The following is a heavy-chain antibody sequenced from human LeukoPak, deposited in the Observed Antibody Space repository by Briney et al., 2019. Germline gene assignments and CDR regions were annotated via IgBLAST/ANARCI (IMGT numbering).Heavy chain of an antibody. J-gene: IGHJ4*02. D-gene: IGHD6-19*01. CDR1: GYTFTSYG. CDR2: ISAYNGNT. CDR3: ARDLGIPVAGTADY. V-gene: IGHV1-18*01. Sequence: ASVKVSCKASGYTFTSYGISWVRQAPGQGLEWMGWISAYNGNTNYAQKPQGRVTMTTETSTSTAYMELRSLRSDDTAVYYCARDLGIPVAGTADYWGQGTLVTVSS.